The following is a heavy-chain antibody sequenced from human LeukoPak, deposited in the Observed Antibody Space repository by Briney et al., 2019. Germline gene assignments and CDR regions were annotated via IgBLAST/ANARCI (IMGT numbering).Heavy chain of an antibody. D-gene: IGHD3-10*01. J-gene: IGHJ4*02. CDR3: ARDSAGNQYSSGNFDL. Sequence: GGSLRLSCAASGFAVKSSYMSWVRQAPGKGLEWVSVLYAGGESFYADSVLGRFTISRDNSNNTVFLEMNSLTADDTAVYFCARDSAGNQYSSGNFDLWGQGTLVTVSS. CDR1: GFAVKSSY. V-gene: IGHV3-53*01. CDR2: LYAGGES.